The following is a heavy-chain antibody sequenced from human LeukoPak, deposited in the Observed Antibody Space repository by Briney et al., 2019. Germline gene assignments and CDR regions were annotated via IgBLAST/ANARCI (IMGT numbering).Heavy chain of an antibody. J-gene: IGHJ4*02. CDR2: IDPNSGGT. V-gene: IGHV1-2*02. D-gene: IGHD6-6*01. CDR1: GYTFTNYY. Sequence: ASVKVSCKASGYTFTNYYMHWVRQAPGQGLEWMGWIDPNSGGTYYAQKFQGRVTMTRDTSISTAYMELSRLRSDDTAVYYCAREGIEYSGSSGHHFDYWGQGTLVTVSS. CDR3: AREGIEYSGSSGHHFDY.